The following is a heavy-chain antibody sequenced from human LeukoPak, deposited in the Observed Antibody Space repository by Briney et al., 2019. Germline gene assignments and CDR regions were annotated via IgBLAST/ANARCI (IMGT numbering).Heavy chain of an antibody. CDR3: ASENKRGYSYGSPTDAFDI. J-gene: IGHJ3*02. CDR1: GFTFSDYY. CDR2: ISSSGSTI. V-gene: IGHV3-11*04. D-gene: IGHD5-18*01. Sequence: PGGSLRLSCAASGFTFSDYYMSWIRQAPGKGLEWVSYISSSGSTIYYADSVKGRFTISRDNAKKSLFLDMNSLRAEDTAVYYCASENKRGYSYGSPTDAFDIWGQGTMVTVSS.